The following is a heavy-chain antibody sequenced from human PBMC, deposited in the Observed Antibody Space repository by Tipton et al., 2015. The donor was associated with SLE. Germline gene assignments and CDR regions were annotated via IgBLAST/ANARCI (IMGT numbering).Heavy chain of an antibody. CDR2: IHHSGRT. CDR1: GDSISNSDYY. CDR3: TRDRTPDYYYYYMDV. D-gene: IGHD2-15*01. Sequence: TLSLTCTVSGDSISNSDYYWGWIRQPPGKGLEWIGNIHHSGRTYYNPSLISRPTMSVDTSKNQFSLRVTSVTAADSAIYYCTRDRTPDYYYYYMDVWGKGTTVTVSS. V-gene: IGHV4-39*07. J-gene: IGHJ6*03.